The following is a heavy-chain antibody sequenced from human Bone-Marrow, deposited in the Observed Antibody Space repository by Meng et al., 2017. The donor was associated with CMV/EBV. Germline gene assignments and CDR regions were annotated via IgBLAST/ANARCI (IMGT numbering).Heavy chain of an antibody. D-gene: IGHD6-19*01. CDR3: ARDLISSWYPYYFDY. Sequence: SETLSLTCTVSGDSIISSYYYWGWIRQPPGKGLEWIGNVFYSGSTYYNPSLRSRVTISVDTSKNQFSLKLSSVTAADTAVYYCARDLISSWYPYYFDYWGQGTLVTVSS. CDR1: GDSIISSYYY. CDR2: VFYSGST. V-gene: IGHV4-39*07. J-gene: IGHJ4*02.